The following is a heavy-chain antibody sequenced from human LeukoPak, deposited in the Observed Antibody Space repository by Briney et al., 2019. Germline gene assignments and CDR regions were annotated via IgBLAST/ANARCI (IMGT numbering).Heavy chain of an antibody. V-gene: IGHV4-59*01. CDR3: ARGINYFDY. Sequence: PSETLSLTCTVSGDFISRYYWSWIRQSPGKGLEWIGYVYDRGGTNYNPSLKSRAIISAGTSKNQFSLKVTSVTAADTAVYYCARGINYFDYWGQGTLVTVSS. J-gene: IGHJ4*02. CDR2: VYDRGGT. D-gene: IGHD3-10*01. CDR1: GDFISRYY.